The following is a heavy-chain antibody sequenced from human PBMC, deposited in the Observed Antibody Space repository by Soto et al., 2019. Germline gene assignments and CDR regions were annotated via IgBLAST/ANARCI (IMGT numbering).Heavy chain of an antibody. D-gene: IGHD3-22*01. J-gene: IGHJ3*02. CDR2: IYYSGT. CDR1: GGSISSYY. Sequence: QVQLQESGPGLVKPSETLSLTSSVSGGSISSYYWSWIRQPPGKGLEWIAYIYYSGTSYNPSLKSRVSISLDTSKNQFSLKLSSVTAADTAVYYCARTYDGTGPNSGGYAFDIWGQATMVTVSS. CDR3: ARTYDGTGPNSGGYAFDI. V-gene: IGHV4-59*01.